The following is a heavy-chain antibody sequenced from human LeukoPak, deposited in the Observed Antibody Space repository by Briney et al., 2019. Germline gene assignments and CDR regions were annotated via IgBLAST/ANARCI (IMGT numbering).Heavy chain of an antibody. Sequence: SETLSLTCAVYGGSFSGYCWSWIRQPPGKGLEWIGEINHSGGTNYNPSLKSRATISLDTSKNQFSLKLSSVTAADTAVYYCARRTGGSYDYWGQGTLVTVSS. D-gene: IGHD1-26*01. CDR2: INHSGGT. V-gene: IGHV4-34*01. CDR3: ARRTGGSYDY. J-gene: IGHJ4*02. CDR1: GGSFSGYC.